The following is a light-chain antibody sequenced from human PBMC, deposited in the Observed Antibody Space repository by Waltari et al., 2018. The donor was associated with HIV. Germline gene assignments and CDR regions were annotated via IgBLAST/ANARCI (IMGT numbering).Light chain of an antibody. V-gene: IGLV2-23*02. Sequence: QSALTQPASVSGSPGQSITISCPGTSRDVGRYNLVSWYQQHPGKAPKLMIYEITKRPSGVSNRFSGSKSDNTASLTISGLQAEDEADYYCCSYTSIGAWVFGGGTKLTVL. J-gene: IGLJ3*02. CDR3: CSYTSIGAWV. CDR1: SRDVGRYNL. CDR2: EIT.